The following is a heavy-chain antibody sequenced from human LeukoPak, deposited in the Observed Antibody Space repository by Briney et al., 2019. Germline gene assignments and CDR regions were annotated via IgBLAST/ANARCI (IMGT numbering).Heavy chain of an antibody. V-gene: IGHV1-24*01. J-gene: IGHJ3*02. CDR2: FDPEDGET. CDR1: GYTLTELS. Sequence: ASVEVSCKVSGYTLTELSMHWVRQAPGKGLEWMGGFDPEDGETIYAQKFQGRVTMTEDTSTDTAYMELSSLRSEDTAVYYCATDPPPGDGYTRVDAFDIWGQGTMVTVSS. CDR3: ATDPPPGDGYTRVDAFDI. D-gene: IGHD5-24*01.